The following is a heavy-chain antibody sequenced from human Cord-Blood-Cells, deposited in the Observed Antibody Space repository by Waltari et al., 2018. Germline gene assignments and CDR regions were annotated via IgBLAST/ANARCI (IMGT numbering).Heavy chain of an antibody. CDR2: INHSGST. Sequence: QVQLQQWGAGLLKPSETLSLTCAVYGGSFSGYYWSWIRQPPGKGLEWIGEINHSGSTHYNPSLKSRVTISVDTSKNQFSLKLSSVTAADTAVYYCARMVATIEYYYMDVWGKGTTVTVSS. J-gene: IGHJ6*03. CDR1: GGSFSGYY. D-gene: IGHD5-12*01. CDR3: ARMVATIEYYYMDV. V-gene: IGHV4-34*01.